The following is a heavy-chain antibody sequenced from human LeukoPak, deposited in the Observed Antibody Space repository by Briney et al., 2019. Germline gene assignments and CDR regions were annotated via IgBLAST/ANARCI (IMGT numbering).Heavy chain of an antibody. V-gene: IGHV4-59*02. D-gene: IGHD2-15*01. Sequence: SETLSLTCTVSGGSVSTYYWNWIRQPPGKGLEWIGYIYYSGSTNYDPSLKSRLTISVDTSNNQFSLKLSSVAAADTAVYYCASTSGYCSGGNCYSAFDYWGQGTLVTVSS. CDR2: IYYSGST. J-gene: IGHJ4*02. CDR1: GGSVSTYY. CDR3: ASTSGYCSGGNCYSAFDY.